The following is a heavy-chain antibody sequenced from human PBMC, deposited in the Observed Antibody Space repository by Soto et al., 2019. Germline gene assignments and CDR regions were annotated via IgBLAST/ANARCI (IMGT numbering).Heavy chain of an antibody. D-gene: IGHD2-15*01. CDR2: ISGSGGST. V-gene: IGHV3-23*01. J-gene: IGHJ6*02. CDR3: AKDPGDCSVGSCSWRLGMDV. Sequence: EVQLLESGGGLVQPGGSLRLSCAASGFTFSSDAMSWVRQAPGKGLEWVSAISGSGGSTYYADSVKGRFTISRDNSKNTLARQMPSLKAADTAVYYCAKDPGDCSVGSCSWRLGMDVWGQGATVTVSS. CDR1: GFTFSSDA.